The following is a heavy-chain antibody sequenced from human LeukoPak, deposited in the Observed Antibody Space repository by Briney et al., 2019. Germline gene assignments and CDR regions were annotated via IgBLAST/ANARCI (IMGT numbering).Heavy chain of an antibody. CDR2: IYYSGST. CDR1: GGSISSYY. CDR3: ARDSPSYSSGWYVVGY. D-gene: IGHD6-19*01. V-gene: IGHV4-59*01. Sequence: SETLSLTCTVSGGSISSYYWSWIRQPPGKGLEWIGYIYYSGSTNYNPSLKSRVTISVDTSKNQFSLKLSSVTAADTAVYYCARDSPSYSSGWYVVGYWGQGTLVTVSS. J-gene: IGHJ4*02.